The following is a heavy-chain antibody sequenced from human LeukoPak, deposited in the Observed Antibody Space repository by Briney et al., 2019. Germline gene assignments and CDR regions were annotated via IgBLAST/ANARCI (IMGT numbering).Heavy chain of an antibody. Sequence: SETLSLTCAVYGGSFSGYYWSWIRQPPGKGLEWIGEINHSGSTNYDPSLKSRVTISVDTSKNQFSLELSSVTAADTAVYYCARGRAYYDSSGYCNLFDYWGQGTLVTVSS. CDR1: GGSFSGYY. CDR3: ARGRAYYDSSGYCNLFDY. CDR2: INHSGST. V-gene: IGHV4-34*01. D-gene: IGHD3-22*01. J-gene: IGHJ4*02.